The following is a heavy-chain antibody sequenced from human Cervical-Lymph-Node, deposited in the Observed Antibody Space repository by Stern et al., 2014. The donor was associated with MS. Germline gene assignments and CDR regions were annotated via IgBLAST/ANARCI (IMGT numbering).Heavy chain of an antibody. V-gene: IGHV5-51*01. J-gene: IGHJ4*02. Sequence: EVQLLESGAEVKKPGESLKISCKSSGYSFTNYWIGWVRQMPGKGLEWMGIIYPGDSETRYSPSFQGQVTISADKSITTAYLQWSSLKASDTAMYYCAARADTAMVSFNYWGQGTLVTVSS. CDR2: IYPGDSET. CDR1: GYSFTNYW. D-gene: IGHD5-18*01. CDR3: AARADTAMVSFNY.